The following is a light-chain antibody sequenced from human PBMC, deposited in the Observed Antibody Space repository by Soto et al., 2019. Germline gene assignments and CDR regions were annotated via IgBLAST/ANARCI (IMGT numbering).Light chain of an antibody. CDR2: EDT. CDR3: CSYGNAATTVV. J-gene: IGLJ2*01. CDR1: RNYNL. V-gene: IGLV2-23*01. Sequence: ALTQPASVSGSPGQSITISCTGTRNYNLVSWYQQHPGRAPKLMIYEDTKRPSGLSDRFSGSKSGNTASLTISGLRAEDEASYHCCSYGNAATTVVFGGGTKVTVL.